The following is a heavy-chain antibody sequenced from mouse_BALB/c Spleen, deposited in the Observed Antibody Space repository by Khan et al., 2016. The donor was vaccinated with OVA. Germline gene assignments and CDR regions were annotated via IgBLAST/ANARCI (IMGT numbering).Heavy chain of an antibody. V-gene: IGHV1S135*01. CDR1: GYSFTSYY. D-gene: IGHD3-3*01. CDR3: ARGTFDY. Sequence: VQLQQSGPELMKPGASVNISCKASGYSFTSYYIHWVKQSHGKSLEWIGYIDPFNGGTDYNQKFKGKATLTVDKSSNTAYMHLSSLTSEDSAVEYCARGTFDYWGQGTLVTVSA. J-gene: IGHJ3*01. CDR2: IDPFNGGT.